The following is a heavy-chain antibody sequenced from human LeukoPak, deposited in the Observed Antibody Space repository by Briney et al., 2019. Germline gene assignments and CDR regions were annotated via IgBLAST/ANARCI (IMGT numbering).Heavy chain of an antibody. D-gene: IGHD3-3*01. V-gene: IGHV1-2*02. CDR2: INPNSGGT. CDR3: ARGEWLVLGDH. J-gene: IGHJ4*02. CDR1: GYNLNAYY. Sequence: ASVKVSCKASGYNLNAYYMHWVRQAPGQGLEWMGWINPNSGGTNYAQRFQGRVTLTRDTSINTVYMEVNRLTSDDTVVYYCARGEWLVLGDHWGQGTPVTVPS.